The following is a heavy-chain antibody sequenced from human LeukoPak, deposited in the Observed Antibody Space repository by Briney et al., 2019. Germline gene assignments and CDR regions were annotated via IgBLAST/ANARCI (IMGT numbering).Heavy chain of an antibody. CDR2: INHSGST. CDR1: GGSFSGYY. V-gene: IGHV4-34*01. Sequence: SETLSLTCAVYGGSFSGYYWSWIRQPPGKGLEWIGEINHSGSTNYNPSLKSRVTISVDTSKNQFSLKLSSVTAADTAVYYCARERRWDIVLMVYPPYNWFDPWGQGTLVTVSS. J-gene: IGHJ5*02. D-gene: IGHD2-8*01. CDR3: ARERRWDIVLMVYPPYNWFDP.